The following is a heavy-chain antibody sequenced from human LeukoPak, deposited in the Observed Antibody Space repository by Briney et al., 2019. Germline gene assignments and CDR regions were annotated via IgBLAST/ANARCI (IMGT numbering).Heavy chain of an antibody. Sequence: GGSLRLSCAASGFTFSSYGMHWVRQAPGKGLEWVAFIRHDGNNKYYVGSVKGRLTLSRDNSKNTLDLQMDSLRVEDTAVYYCAKDQPGDTSFDYWGQGTLVTVSS. J-gene: IGHJ4*02. CDR3: AKDQPGDTSFDY. V-gene: IGHV3-30*02. CDR2: IRHDGNNK. D-gene: IGHD1-14*01. CDR1: GFTFSSYG.